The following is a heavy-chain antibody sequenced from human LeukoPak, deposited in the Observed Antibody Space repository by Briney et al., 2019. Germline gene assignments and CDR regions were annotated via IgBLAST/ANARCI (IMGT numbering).Heavy chain of an antibody. D-gene: IGHD6-19*01. CDR1: GYTFTGYY. Sequence: ASVKVSCKASGYTFTGYYMHWVRQAPGQGLEWMGWINPNSGGTNYAQKFQGRVTITADESTSTAYMELSSLRSEDTAVYYCARDLSGYSSGWIGWGYYYGMDVWGQGTTVTVSS. CDR3: ARDLSGYSSGWIGWGYYYGMDV. J-gene: IGHJ6*02. V-gene: IGHV1-2*02. CDR2: INPNSGGT.